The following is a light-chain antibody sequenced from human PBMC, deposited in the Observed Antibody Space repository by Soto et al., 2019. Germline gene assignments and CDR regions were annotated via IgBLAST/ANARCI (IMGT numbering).Light chain of an antibody. Sequence: EIVMTQSPATLSVSPGERATLSCRAGQSISNNLAWYQQKPGQAPRLLIYGASTRATGIPARFTGSGSGTEFTLTISSLQSEDFADYYCQQYSNWPRTFGQGTKEDIK. CDR1: QSISNN. J-gene: IGKJ1*01. V-gene: IGKV3-15*01. CDR2: GAS. CDR3: QQYSNWPRT.